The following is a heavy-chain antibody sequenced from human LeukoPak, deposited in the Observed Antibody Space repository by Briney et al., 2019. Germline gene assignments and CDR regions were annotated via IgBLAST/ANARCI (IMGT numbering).Heavy chain of an antibody. CDR2: ITKRGNQK. V-gene: IGHV3-48*01. CDR1: GFTFSSYS. D-gene: IGHD3-22*01. CDR3: ARTRSSSYLTFGY. Sequence: GRSLSLSCAVSGFTFSSYSMKWVRPPPGGGLEWVSYITKRGNQKTYADSVKGRLTICRDHTPNSLYIQINGLRAEGTAVSFCARTRSSSYLTFGYWGQGGLVAVSS. J-gene: IGHJ4*02.